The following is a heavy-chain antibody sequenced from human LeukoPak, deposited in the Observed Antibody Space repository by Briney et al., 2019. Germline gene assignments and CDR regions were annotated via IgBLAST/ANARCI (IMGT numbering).Heavy chain of an antibody. CDR2: IIPIFGTA. J-gene: IGHJ5*02. V-gene: IGHV1-69*13. D-gene: IGHD2-21*02. CDR3: ARTIVVVTAWFDP. Sequence: SVKVSCKASGYTFSNYAISWVRQAPGQGLEWMGGIIPIFGTANYAQKFQGRVTITADESTSTAYMELSSLRSEDTAVYYCARTIVVVTAWFDPWGQGTLVTVSS. CDR1: GYTFSNYA.